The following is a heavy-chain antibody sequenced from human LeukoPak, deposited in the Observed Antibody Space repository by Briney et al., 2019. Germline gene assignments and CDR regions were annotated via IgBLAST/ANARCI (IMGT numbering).Heavy chain of an antibody. Sequence: GGSLRLSCAASGFTFSSYSMNWVRQAPGKGLEWVSSISSSSSCIYYADSVKGRFTISRDNAKNSLYLQMNSLRAEDTAVYYCARSGYGSRWYFFDHWGQGTLVTVSS. CDR2: ISSSSSCI. D-gene: IGHD6-13*01. J-gene: IGHJ4*02. CDR1: GFTFSSYS. V-gene: IGHV3-21*01. CDR3: ARSGYGSRWYFFDH.